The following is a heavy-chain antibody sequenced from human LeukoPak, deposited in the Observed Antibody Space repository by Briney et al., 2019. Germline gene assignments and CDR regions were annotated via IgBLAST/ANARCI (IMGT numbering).Heavy chain of an antibody. J-gene: IGHJ4*02. D-gene: IGHD2-21*02. CDR3: STPPMVTTGNDH. Sequence: PGGSLRLSCAASGFTFHSAWMRWVRQAPGKGLEWVGHIKTESDGGTTHYAAHVKGRFSISRDDSEKMLYLHMSSLRPEDTGVYFCSTPPMVTTGNDHWGQGTLVIVSS. CDR1: GFTFHSAW. CDR2: IKTESDGGTT. V-gene: IGHV3-15*05.